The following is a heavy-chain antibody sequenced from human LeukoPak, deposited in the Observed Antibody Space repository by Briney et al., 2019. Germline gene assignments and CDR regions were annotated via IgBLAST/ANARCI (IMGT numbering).Heavy chain of an antibody. V-gene: IGHV3-23*01. CDR3: AKEKVGAAKNGGFDY. CDR2: ISGSSAGI. D-gene: IGHD2-15*01. Sequence: GGSLRLSCAASGFTFNNYAMGWVRQAPGKGLEWVSVISGSSAGIKYADSVKGRFTISRDNSKNTLYLEMNSLRAEDTAVYYCAKEKVGAAKNGGFDYWGQGTLVTVSS. CDR1: GFTFNNYA. J-gene: IGHJ4*02.